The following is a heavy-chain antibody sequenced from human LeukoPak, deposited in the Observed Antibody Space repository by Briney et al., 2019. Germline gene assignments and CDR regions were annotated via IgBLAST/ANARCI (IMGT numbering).Heavy chain of an antibody. V-gene: IGHV4-34*01. Sequence: PSETLSLTCAVYGGSFSGYYWSWIRQPPGKGLEWIGEINHSGSTNYNPSLKSRVTISVDTSKNQFSLKLGSVTAADTAVYYCARRTYYDFWSGYSNPFDYWGQGTLVTVSS. CDR2: INHSGST. D-gene: IGHD3-3*01. CDR3: ARRTYYDFWSGYSNPFDY. CDR1: GGSFSGYY. J-gene: IGHJ4*02.